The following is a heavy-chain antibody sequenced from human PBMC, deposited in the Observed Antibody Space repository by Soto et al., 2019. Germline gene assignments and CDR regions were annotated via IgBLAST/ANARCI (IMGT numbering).Heavy chain of an antibody. J-gene: IGHJ4*02. D-gene: IGHD3-3*01. Sequence: EVHLLDSGGGLVQPGGSLGLSCAASGFTFLTYAMSWVRQAPGKGLEWVSGISDSGVSTYYADSVQGRFTISRDNSKNTLYLQMNSLRPEDTARYYCAKTWSGAHFDYWGQGTLVTVSS. CDR3: AKTWSGAHFDY. CDR2: ISDSGVST. V-gene: IGHV3-23*01. CDR1: GFTFLTYA.